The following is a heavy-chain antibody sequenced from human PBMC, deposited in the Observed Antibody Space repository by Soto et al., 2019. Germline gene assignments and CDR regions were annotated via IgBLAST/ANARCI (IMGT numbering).Heavy chain of an antibody. V-gene: IGHV2-26*04. CDR2: IFSNDEK. Sequence: QVTVKESGPVLVKPTETLTLTCTVSGFSLSNAGLGVSWIRQPPGKALEWLAHIFSNDEKSYSTALKSRLTISKDTSKSQVVLTMTNMDPVDTATYYCASTYSTSWYWFDPWGQETLVTVSS. D-gene: IGHD6-13*01. J-gene: IGHJ5*02. CDR1: GFSLSNAGLG. CDR3: ASTYSTSWYWFDP.